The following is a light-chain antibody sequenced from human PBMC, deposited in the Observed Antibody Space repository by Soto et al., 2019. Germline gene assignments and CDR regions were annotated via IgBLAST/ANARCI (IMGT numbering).Light chain of an antibody. V-gene: IGLV2-8*01. CDR1: SSDIGTYDY. CDR2: EVS. J-gene: IGLJ1*01. Sequence: QSVLTQPPSASGSPGQSVTISCTGTSSDIGTYDYVSWYQHLPDKAPKLIIYEVSKRPSGVPDRFSGSKSGNTASLTVSGLQAEDEADYYCCSYAGTYTGVFGTGTKVTVL. CDR3: CSYAGTYTGV.